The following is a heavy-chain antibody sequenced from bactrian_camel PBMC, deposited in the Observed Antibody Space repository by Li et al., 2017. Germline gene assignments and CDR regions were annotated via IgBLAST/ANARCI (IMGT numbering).Heavy chain of an antibody. J-gene: IGHJ4*01. CDR2: IEKDGKTT. CDR1: GYTTNGSYC. CDR3: AAKSWFPCTAVAGSFSK. V-gene: IGHV3S25*01. Sequence: SGGGSVQAGGSLRLSCQASGYTTNGSYCMAWFRQIPGKEREGVATIEKDGKTTYAESVRGRFTFSRGNVPNTVHLQMNSLKPEDTAMYYCAAKSWFPCTAVAGSFSKWGQGTQVTVS. D-gene: IGHD6*01.